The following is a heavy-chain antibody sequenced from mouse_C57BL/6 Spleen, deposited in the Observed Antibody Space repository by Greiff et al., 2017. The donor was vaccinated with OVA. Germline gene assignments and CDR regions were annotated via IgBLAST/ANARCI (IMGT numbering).Heavy chain of an antibody. Sequence: QVQLQQPGAELVKPGASVKLSCKASGYTFTSYWMQWVKQRPGQGLEWIGEIDPSDSYTNYNQKFKGKATLTVDTSSSTAYMQLSSLTSEDSAVYYCARRLRTENFDVWGTGTTVTVSS. D-gene: IGHD1-1*01. CDR2: IDPSDSYT. CDR1: GYTFTSYW. CDR3: ARRLRTENFDV. J-gene: IGHJ1*03. V-gene: IGHV1-50*01.